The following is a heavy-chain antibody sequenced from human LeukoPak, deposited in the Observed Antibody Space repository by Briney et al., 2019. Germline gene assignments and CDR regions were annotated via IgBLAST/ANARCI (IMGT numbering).Heavy chain of an antibody. CDR1: GFTFSSYG. D-gene: IGHD6-19*01. J-gene: IGHJ4*02. CDR2: IWYDGSNK. V-gene: IGHV3-33*01. Sequence: GGSLRLSCAASGFTFSSYGMHWVRQAPGKGLEWVAVIWYDGSNKYYADSVKGRFTISRDNSKNTLYLQMNSLRAEDTAVYYCAREGLGSGWHGEVTYWGQGTLVTVSS. CDR3: AREGLGSGWHGEVTY.